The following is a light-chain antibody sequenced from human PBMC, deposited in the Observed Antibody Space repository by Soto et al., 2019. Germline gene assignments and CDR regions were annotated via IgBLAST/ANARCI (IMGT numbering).Light chain of an antibody. CDR2: EVS. CDR1: SSDVGGYNY. CDR3: SSWAGSNNLA. V-gene: IGLV2-8*01. Sequence: QSALTQPPSASGSPGQSVTISCTGTSSDVGGYNYVSWYQQHPGKAPKLMISEVSKRPAGVPDRFSGSKSGNTASLTVSGLQAEDEADYYCSSWAGSNNLAFGGGTTLTVL. J-gene: IGLJ2*01.